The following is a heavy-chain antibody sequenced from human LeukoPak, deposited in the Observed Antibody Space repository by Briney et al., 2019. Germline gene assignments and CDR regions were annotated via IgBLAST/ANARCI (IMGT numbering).Heavy chain of an antibody. V-gene: IGHV4-59*08. Sequence: SETLSLTCSVSGGFISSYYWSWLRQPPGKGLEWIGSFYNSGKTYYKPSLESRVTISMDTSKKQFSLKVSSVTAADTAVYYCATRGGGRGIAAAGDFDYWGQGILVTVSS. CDR2: FYNSGKT. D-gene: IGHD6-13*01. CDR3: ATRGGGRGIAAAGDFDY. CDR1: GGFISSYY. J-gene: IGHJ4*02.